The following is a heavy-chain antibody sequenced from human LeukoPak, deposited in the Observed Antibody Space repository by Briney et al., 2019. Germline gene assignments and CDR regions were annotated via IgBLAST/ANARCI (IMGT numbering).Heavy chain of an antibody. CDR3: ARVMKGMAGPKTHGMDV. CDR1: SGSVSSNTHY. V-gene: IGHV4-61*01. CDR2: IYYSGST. J-gene: IGHJ6*04. D-gene: IGHD6-19*01. Sequence: SETLSLTCSVSSGSVSSNTHYWTWIRQSPGKGLEWIGYIRQPPGEGLEWVGQIYYSGSTNYNPSLKSRVTISVDTSKNQFSLKLSSVTLADTAVYYCARVMKGMAGPKTHGMDVWGKGTTVTVSS.